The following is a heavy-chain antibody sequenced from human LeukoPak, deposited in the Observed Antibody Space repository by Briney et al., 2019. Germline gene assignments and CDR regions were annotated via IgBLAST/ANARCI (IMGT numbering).Heavy chain of an antibody. CDR1: GGSISSGGYS. J-gene: IGHJ4*02. CDR3: ARLFYGSGSYYIDY. V-gene: IGHV4-30-2*01. Sequence: SETLSLTCAVSGGSISSGGYSWSWIRQPPGKGLELIGYIHHSGSTYYNPSLKSRVTISVDRSKNQFSLKLSSVTAADTAMYYCARLFYGSGSYYIDYWGQGTLVTVSS. CDR2: IHHSGST. D-gene: IGHD3-10*01.